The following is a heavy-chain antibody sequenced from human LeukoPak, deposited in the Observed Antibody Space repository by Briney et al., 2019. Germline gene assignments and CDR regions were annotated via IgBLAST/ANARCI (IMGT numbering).Heavy chain of an antibody. CDR1: GFTFSSYG. D-gene: IGHD3-10*01. V-gene: IGHV3-30*18. J-gene: IGHJ4*02. CDR3: AKDRGGYFDY. CDR2: ISYDGSNK. Sequence: GGSLRLSCAASGFTFSSYGMHWVRQAPGKGLEWVAVISYDGSNKYYADSVKGRFTISRDNSKNTLYLQLNSLRAEDTAVYYCAKDRGGYFDYWGQGTLVTVSS.